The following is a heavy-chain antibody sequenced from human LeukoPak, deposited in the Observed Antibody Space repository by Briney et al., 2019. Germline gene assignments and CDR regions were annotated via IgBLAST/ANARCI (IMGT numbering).Heavy chain of an antibody. CDR3: ARDPRTVRI. V-gene: IGHV3-48*04. D-gene: IGHD1-1*01. CDR1: GFTFSSYG. CDR2: ISGNGGVI. J-gene: IGHJ4*02. Sequence: GGTLRLSCAASGFTFSSYGMSWVRQAPGKGLEWLSYISGNGGVIQYADSVKGRFTISRDNAKNLLYLQMDSLRVEDTAIYYCARDPRTVRIWGQGTLVTVSS.